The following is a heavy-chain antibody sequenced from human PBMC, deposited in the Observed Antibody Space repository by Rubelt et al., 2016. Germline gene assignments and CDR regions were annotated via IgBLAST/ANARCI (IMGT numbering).Heavy chain of an antibody. V-gene: IGHV1-3*01. Sequence: QVQLVQSGSELKKPGASVKVSCKASGYTFTSYAMHWVRQAPGQRLEWMGWINAGNGNTKYSQKFQGRVTITRDTSASTAYMELSSLRSEDTAVYYCARGSWFRGAFDIWGQGTMVTVSS. CDR1: GYTFTSYA. CDR2: INAGNGNT. D-gene: IGHD6-13*01. CDR3: ARGSWFRGAFDI. J-gene: IGHJ3*02.